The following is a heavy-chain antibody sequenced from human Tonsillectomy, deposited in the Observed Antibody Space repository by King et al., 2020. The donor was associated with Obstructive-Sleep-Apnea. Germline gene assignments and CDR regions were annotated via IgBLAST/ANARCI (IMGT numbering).Heavy chain of an antibody. V-gene: IGHV4-59*01. J-gene: IGHJ4*02. CDR3: ARDRVGRDGYNRFDY. CDR1: GGSINSYY. CDR2: ISYSGST. Sequence: QLQESGPGLVKPSETLSLTCTVSGGSINSYYWSWIRQTPGKGLEWIGYISYSGSTNYHPSLKSRVTISVATSKNQFSLKLSSVTAADTAVYYCARDRVGRDGYNRFDYWGQGTLVTVSS. D-gene: IGHD5-24*01.